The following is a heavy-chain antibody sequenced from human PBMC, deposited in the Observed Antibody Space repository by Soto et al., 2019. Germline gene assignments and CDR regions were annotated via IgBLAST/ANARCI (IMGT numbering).Heavy chain of an antibody. V-gene: IGHV4-34*01. CDR3: ARGGYSSGYGWFDP. CDR1: GGSFSGYY. J-gene: IGHJ5*02. CDR2: IYHSGST. D-gene: IGHD6-19*01. Sequence: SETLSLTCAVNGGSFSGYYWSLIRQPPGKGLEWIGGIYHSGSTNYNPSLKSRVTISVDTSKNQFSLRLTSVTAADTGVYYCARGGYSSGYGWFDPWGQGTPVTVSS.